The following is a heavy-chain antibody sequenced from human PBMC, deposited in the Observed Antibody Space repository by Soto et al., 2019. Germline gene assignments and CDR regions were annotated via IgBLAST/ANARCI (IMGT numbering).Heavy chain of an antibody. CDR1: GGTFSSYA. Sequence: QVQLVQSGAEVKKPGSSVKVSCKASGGTFSSYAISWVRQAPGQGLEWMGGIIPIFGTANYAQKFQGRVTITADESTSTADMELSSLRSEDTAVYYCAGGRDYYDSSGYAQIFDYWGQGTLVTVSS. V-gene: IGHV1-69*01. CDR2: IIPIFGTA. J-gene: IGHJ4*02. CDR3: AGGRDYYDSSGYAQIFDY. D-gene: IGHD3-22*01.